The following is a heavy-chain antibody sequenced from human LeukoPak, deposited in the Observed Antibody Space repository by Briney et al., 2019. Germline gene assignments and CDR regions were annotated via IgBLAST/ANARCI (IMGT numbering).Heavy chain of an antibody. V-gene: IGHV3-23*01. J-gene: IGHJ4*02. CDR1: GFTFSNYA. Sequence: RGPLRLSCAASGFTFSNYAMSWVRQAPGKRMECVSAISGSVGSTYYADSVKGRFTIYRDNCKNTLYLQMNSLRAEDTAVYYCAKTYYGSGKGPYYFDYWGQGTLVTVSS. CDR2: ISGSVGST. CDR3: AKTYYGSGKGPYYFDY. D-gene: IGHD3-10*01.